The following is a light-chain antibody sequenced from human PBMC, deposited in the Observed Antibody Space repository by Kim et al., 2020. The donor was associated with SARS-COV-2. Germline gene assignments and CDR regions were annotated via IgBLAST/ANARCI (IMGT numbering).Light chain of an antibody. V-gene: IGKV1-39*01. CDR2: AGS. CDR1: QSISIY. J-gene: IGKJ2*01. Sequence: DIQMTQSPSSLSASVGDRVTITCRASQSISIYLAWFRQKTGKAPEVLIYAGSTLQSGVPSRFSGSGSETDFTLTISNLQPEDFAIYYCQQTLTVPYTFGQGTKLEIK. CDR3: QQTLTVPYT.